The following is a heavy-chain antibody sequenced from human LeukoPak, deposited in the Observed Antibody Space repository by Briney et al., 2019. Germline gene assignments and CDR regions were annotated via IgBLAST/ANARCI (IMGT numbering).Heavy chain of an antibody. V-gene: IGHV5-10-1*01. D-gene: IGHD3-10*01. CDR3: ARRVYGSGSYWFDP. J-gene: IGHJ5*02. CDR2: IDSSESYT. CDR1: GYSFTRYW. Sequence: GESLPISCQGSGYSFTRYWISWVRQMTGKGLEWMGRIDSSESYTNYSPSFQGHVTISADKSISTAYLQWSSLKASDTAMYYCARRVYGSGSYWFDPWGQGTLVTVSS.